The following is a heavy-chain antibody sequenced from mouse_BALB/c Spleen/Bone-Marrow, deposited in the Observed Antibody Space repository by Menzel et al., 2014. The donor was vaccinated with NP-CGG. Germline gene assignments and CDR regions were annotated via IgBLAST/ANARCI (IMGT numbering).Heavy chain of an antibody. V-gene: IGHV1S132*01. D-gene: IGHD2-10*02. Sequence: VQLVESGAELVKPGASVKLSCKTSGYTFTSYWIQWVKQRPGQGLGWIGEIFPGTVTPYYNEKFKGKATLTIDTSSSTASMQLSSLTSEDSAVYFCARRGYGCLDYWGQGTTLTVSS. CDR2: IFPGTVTP. J-gene: IGHJ2*01. CDR3: ARRGYGCLDY. CDR1: GYTFTSYW.